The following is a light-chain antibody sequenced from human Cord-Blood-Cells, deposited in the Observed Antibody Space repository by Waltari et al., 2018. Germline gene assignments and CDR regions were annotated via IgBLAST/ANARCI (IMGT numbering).Light chain of an antibody. CDR1: KLGDKY. CDR2: QDS. CDR3: QAWDSSAVV. Sequence: SYQLTKPPPVSVSPGQPASITRSGDKLGDKYACWYQQKPGQSPVLVIYQDSKRPSGIPERFSGSNSGNTATLTISGTQAMDEADYYCQAWDSSAVVFGGGTKLTVL. J-gene: IGLJ2*01. V-gene: IGLV3-1*01.